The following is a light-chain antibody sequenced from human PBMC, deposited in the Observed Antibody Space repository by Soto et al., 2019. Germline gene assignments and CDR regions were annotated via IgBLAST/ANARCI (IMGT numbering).Light chain of an antibody. V-gene: IGLV2-8*01. CDR2: EVT. J-gene: IGLJ2*01. Sequence: QSVLTQPPSASGSPGQSVTISCTGTSSDVGGYKYVSWYQHHPGKAPKVVIYEVTKRPSGVPDRLSGSQSGNTASLTVSGLQAEDEADYYCSSYGGTNNVVFGGGTKLTVL. CDR3: SSYGGTNNVV. CDR1: SSDVGGYKY.